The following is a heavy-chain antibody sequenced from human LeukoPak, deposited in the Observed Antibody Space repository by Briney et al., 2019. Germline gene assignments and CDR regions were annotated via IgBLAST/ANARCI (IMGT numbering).Heavy chain of an antibody. D-gene: IGHD5-18*01. CDR1: GGSISPYY. CDR2: IYYSGST. J-gene: IGHJ6*03. Sequence: SETLSLTCTVSGGSISPYYWSWIRQPPGKGLEWIGYIYYSGSTNYNPSLKSRVTISVDTSKNQFSLKLSSVTAADTAVYYCARLTAYYYMDVWGKGTTVTVSS. V-gene: IGHV4-59*01. CDR3: ARLTAYYYMDV.